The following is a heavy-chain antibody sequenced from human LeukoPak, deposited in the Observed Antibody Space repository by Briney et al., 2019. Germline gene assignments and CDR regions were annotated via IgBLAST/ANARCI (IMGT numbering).Heavy chain of an antibody. Sequence: GRSLRLSCAASGFTFSSYAMHWVRQAPGKGLEWVAVISYDGSNKYYADSVKGRFTIFRDNSKNTLYLQMNSLRAEDTAVYYCASLYYYDSSGPLDYWGQGTLVTVSS. CDR1: GFTFSSYA. J-gene: IGHJ4*02. CDR3: ASLYYYDSSGPLDY. V-gene: IGHV3-30-3*01. D-gene: IGHD3-22*01. CDR2: ISYDGSNK.